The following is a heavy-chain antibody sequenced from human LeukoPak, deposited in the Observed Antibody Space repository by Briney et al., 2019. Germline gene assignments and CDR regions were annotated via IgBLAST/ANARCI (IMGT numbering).Heavy chain of an antibody. V-gene: IGHV4-39*07. CDR1: GGSISSSSYY. D-gene: IGHD5-12*01. Sequence: SETLSLTCTVPGGSISSSSYYWGWIRQPPGKGLEWIGSIYYSGSTYYNPSLKSRVTISVDTSKNQFSLKVSSVTAADTAVYYCARATRGYTDYDNHYYYMDVWGKGTTVTISS. CDR2: IYYSGST. CDR3: ARATRGYTDYDNHYYYMDV. J-gene: IGHJ6*03.